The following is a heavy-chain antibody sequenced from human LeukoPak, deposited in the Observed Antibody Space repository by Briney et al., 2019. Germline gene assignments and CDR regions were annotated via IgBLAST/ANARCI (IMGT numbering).Heavy chain of an antibody. CDR2: ISYDGSNK. V-gene: IGHV3-30*18. J-gene: IGHJ4*02. CDR1: GFTFSSYG. CDR3: AKGRFDY. Sequence: GTSLRLSCAASGFTFSSYGMHWVRQAPGKGLEWVAVISYDGSNKYYADSVKGRFTISRDNSKNTLYLQMNSLRAEDTAVYYCAKGRFDYWGQGTLVTVSS.